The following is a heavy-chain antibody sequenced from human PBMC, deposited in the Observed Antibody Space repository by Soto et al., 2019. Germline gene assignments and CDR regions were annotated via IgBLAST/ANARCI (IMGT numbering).Heavy chain of an antibody. CDR3: ARDQNYYYYGMDV. Sequence: SVKVSCTASGGTFSSDAISCVRQAPGQGLEWMGGIIPIFGTANYAQKFQGRVTITADESTSTAYMELSSLRSEDTAVYYCARDQNYYYYGMDVWGQGTTVTVSS. J-gene: IGHJ6*02. CDR1: GGTFSSDA. CDR2: IIPIFGTA. V-gene: IGHV1-69*13.